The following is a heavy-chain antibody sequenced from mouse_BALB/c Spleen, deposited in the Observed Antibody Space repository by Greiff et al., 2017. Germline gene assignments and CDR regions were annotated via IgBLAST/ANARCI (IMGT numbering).Heavy chain of an antibody. D-gene: IGHD2-1*01. CDR2: INSDGGST. V-gene: IGHV5-2*01. CDR1: EYEFPSPD. CDR3: ARHWDGNWFAY. Sequence: EVKLMESGGGLVQPGESLKLSCESTEYEFPSPDMSWVRKTPEKRLEWVAAINSDGGSTYYPDTMERRFIISRDNTKKTLYLQMSSLRSEDTALYYCARHWDGNWFAYWGQGTLVTVSA. J-gene: IGHJ3*01.